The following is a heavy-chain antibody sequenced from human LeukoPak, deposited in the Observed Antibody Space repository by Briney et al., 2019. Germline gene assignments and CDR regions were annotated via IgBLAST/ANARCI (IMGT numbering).Heavy chain of an antibody. CDR3: ARGRYSSGWFPAGNWFDP. V-gene: IGHV4-34*01. CDR1: GGSFSGYY. D-gene: IGHD6-19*01. Sequence: SETLSLTCAVYGGSFSGYYWGWIRQPPGKGLEWIGSIYYSGSTYYNPSLKSRVTISLDTSKNQFSLKLSSVTAADTAVYYCARGRYSSGWFPAGNWFDPWGQGTLVTVSS. CDR2: IYYSGST. J-gene: IGHJ5*02.